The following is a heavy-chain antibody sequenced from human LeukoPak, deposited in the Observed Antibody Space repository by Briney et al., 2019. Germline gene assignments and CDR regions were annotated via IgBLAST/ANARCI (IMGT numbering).Heavy chain of an antibody. CDR2: INPNSGGT. CDR1: GYTFTGYY. CDR3: ARGGPRITMIVVVYFDY. D-gene: IGHD3-22*01. V-gene: IGHV1-2*02. Sequence: ASVKVSCKASGYTFTGYYMHWVRQAPGQGLEWMGWINPNSGGTNYAQKFQGRVTMTRDTSISTAYMELSRLRSDDTAVYYCARGGPRITMIVVVYFDYWGQGTLVTASS. J-gene: IGHJ4*02.